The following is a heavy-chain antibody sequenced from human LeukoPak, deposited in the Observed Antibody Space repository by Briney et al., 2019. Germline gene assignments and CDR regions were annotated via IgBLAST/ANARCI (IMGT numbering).Heavy chain of an antibody. V-gene: IGHV3-48*02. D-gene: IGHD5-12*01. CDR1: GFTFSTYS. Sequence: GGSLRLSCAASGFTFSTYSMNWVRQAPGKGLEWVSYISSSSTTIYYADSVRGRFTISRDNAKNSLYLQMDSLRDEDTAVYYCARGVDGIGGLDYWGRGTLVTVSS. CDR3: ARGVDGIGGLDY. J-gene: IGHJ4*02. CDR2: ISSSSTTI.